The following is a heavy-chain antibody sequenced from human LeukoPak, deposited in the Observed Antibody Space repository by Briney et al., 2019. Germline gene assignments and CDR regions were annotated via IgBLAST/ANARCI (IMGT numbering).Heavy chain of an antibody. V-gene: IGHV3-74*01. CDR3: ARDEIIMGPTTFDY. D-gene: IGHD1-26*01. J-gene: IGHJ4*02. Sequence: PLGAPRLSSAASGITFCTSLMHRVPQAPGKGLVCVSHISSDGSNTIYTDSVGSRFTIFRENAKNTLYLQMNSLRAEDTAVYYCARDEIIMGPTTFDYWGQGTLVTVSS. CDR2: ISSDGSNT. CDR1: GITFCTSL.